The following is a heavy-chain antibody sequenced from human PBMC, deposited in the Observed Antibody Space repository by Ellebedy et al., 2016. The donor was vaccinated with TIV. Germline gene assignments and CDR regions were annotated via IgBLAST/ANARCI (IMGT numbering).Heavy chain of an antibody. CDR3: ARLDVAVANWFDP. Sequence: MPSETLSLTCNVSGASIDSGRYCWAWIRQSPGKGLEWIGNICYRVNTYYNPSLKSRVIISADTSKNLFSLRLSSVTAADTAVYYCARLDVAVANWFDPWGHGTLVTVSS. J-gene: IGHJ5*02. V-gene: IGHV4-39*01. CDR1: GASIDSGRYC. CDR2: ICYRVNT. D-gene: IGHD3-10*02.